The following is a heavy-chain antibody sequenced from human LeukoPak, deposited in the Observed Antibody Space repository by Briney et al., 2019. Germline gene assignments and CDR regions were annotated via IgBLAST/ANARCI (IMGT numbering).Heavy chain of an antibody. D-gene: IGHD5-12*01. J-gene: IGHJ3*02. CDR3: ARPAWGATAWDI. Sequence: PSETLSLTCTVSGGSISSSSYYWGWIRQPPGKGLEWIGSIYYSGSTYYNPSLKSRVTISVDTSKNQFSLKLSSVTAADTAVYYCARPAWGATAWDIWGQGTMVTVSS. V-gene: IGHV4-39*01. CDR1: GGSISSSSYY. CDR2: IYYSGST.